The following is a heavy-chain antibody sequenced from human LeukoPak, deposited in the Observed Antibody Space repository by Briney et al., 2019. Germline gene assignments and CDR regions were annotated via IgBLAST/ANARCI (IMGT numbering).Heavy chain of an antibody. Sequence: ASVNVSCKASGFTFTSSAVQWVRQARGQRLEWIGWIVVGSGNTNYAQKFQERVTITRDMSTSTAYMELSSLRSEDTAVYYCAAGLGDTSGYYYVFGLSWGQGTLVTVSS. D-gene: IGHD3-22*01. CDR1: GFTFTSSA. V-gene: IGHV1-58*01. CDR2: IVVGSGNT. CDR3: AAGLGDTSGYYYVFGLS. J-gene: IGHJ4*02.